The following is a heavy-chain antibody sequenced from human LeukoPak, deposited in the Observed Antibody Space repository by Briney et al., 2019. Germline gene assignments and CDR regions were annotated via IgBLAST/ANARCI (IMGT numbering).Heavy chain of an antibody. CDR1: GFTFSSYG. CDR3: AKFKLWGSGSYSYNWFDP. Sequence: PGGSLRLSCAASGFTFSSYGMHWVRQAPGKGLEWVAFIRYDGSNKYYADSVKGRFTISSDNSKNTVFLEMNSLRAADTAVYYCAKFKLWGSGSYSYNWFDPWGQGTLVTVSS. D-gene: IGHD3-10*01. V-gene: IGHV3-30*02. CDR2: IRYDGSNK. J-gene: IGHJ5*02.